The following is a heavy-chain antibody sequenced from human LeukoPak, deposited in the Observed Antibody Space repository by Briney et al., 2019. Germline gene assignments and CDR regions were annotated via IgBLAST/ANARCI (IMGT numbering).Heavy chain of an antibody. D-gene: IGHD5-12*01. V-gene: IGHV3-66*01. J-gene: IGHJ4*02. CDR3: ARVRSGYAFDY. CDR1: GFTVSSNY. Sequence: GGSLRLSCAASGFTVSSNYMSWVRQAPGKGLEWVSVIYSGGSTYYADSVKGRFTISRDNSKNTLYLQMNSLRAEDTAVYYCARVRSGYAFDYWGQGTLVTVSS. CDR2: IYSGGST.